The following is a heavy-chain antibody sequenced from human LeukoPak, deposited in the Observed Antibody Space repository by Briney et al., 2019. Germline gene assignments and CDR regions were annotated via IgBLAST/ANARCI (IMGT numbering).Heavy chain of an antibody. V-gene: IGHV4-59*01. CDR3: ARASGWYGGLDY. D-gene: IGHD6-19*01. CDR1: GGSISSYY. CDR2: IYYSGST. J-gene: IGHJ4*02. Sequence: SETLSLTCTVSGGSISSYYWSWIRQPPGKGLEWIGYIYYSGSTNYNPSLKSRVTTSVDKSKNQISLKLSSVTAADMAVYYCARASGWYGGLDYWGQGTLVTVSS.